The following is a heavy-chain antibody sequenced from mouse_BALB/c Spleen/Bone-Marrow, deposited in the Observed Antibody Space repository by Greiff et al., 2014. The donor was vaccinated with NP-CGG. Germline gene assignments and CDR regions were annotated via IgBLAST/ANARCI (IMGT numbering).Heavy chain of an antibody. Sequence: VQLQQSGPELVRPGVSVKISCKGSGYTFTDYAIHWVKQSPAKSLEWIGVISTYSGNTKYNQKFKDKATMTVDKSSSTAYMELARLTSEDSAIYYCARRTTGYAMDYWGQGISVTVSS. CDR1: GYTFTDYA. V-gene: IGHV1-67*01. CDR3: ARRTTGYAMDY. CDR2: ISTYSGNT. J-gene: IGHJ4*01.